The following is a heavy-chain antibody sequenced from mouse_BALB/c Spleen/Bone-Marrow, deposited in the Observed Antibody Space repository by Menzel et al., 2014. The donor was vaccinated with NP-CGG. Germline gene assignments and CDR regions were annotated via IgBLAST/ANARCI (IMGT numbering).Heavy chain of an antibody. Sequence: QVQLQQSGPQLVRPGASVKISCKASGYSFTSYWMHWVKQRPGQGLEWIGMIDPSDSETRLNQKFKDKATLTVDKSSSTAYMQLSSPTSEDSAVYYCARGFGMDYWGQGTSVTVPS. CDR2: IDPSDSET. V-gene: IGHV1S127*01. CDR1: GYSFTSYW. J-gene: IGHJ4*01. CDR3: ARGFGMDY.